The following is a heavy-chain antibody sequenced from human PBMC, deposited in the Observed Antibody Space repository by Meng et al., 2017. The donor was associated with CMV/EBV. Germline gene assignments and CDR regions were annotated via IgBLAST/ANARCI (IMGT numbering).Heavy chain of an antibody. V-gene: IGHV3-30*02. CDR3: ARDGGVGAGGYYYYGMDV. D-gene: IGHD1-26*01. CDR1: GFTFSSYG. J-gene: IGHJ6*02. CDR2: IRYDGSNK. Sequence: GGSLRLSCAASGFTFSSYGMHWVRQAPGKGLEWVAFIRYDGSNKYYADSVKGRFTISRDNSKNTLYLQMNSLRAEDTAVYYCARDGGVGAGGYYYYGMDVWGQGTTVTVSS.